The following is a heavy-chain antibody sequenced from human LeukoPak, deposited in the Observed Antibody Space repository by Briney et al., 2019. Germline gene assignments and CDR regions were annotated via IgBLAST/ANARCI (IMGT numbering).Heavy chain of an antibody. D-gene: IGHD4-11*01. Sequence: SVKVSCKASGGTFSSYAIGWVRQAPGQGLEWMGGIIPIFGTANYAQKFQGRVTITADKSTSTAYMELRSLRSDDTAVYYCARINYRPITKFFDFWGQGTLVTVSS. CDR3: ARINYRPITKFFDF. V-gene: IGHV1-69*06. CDR2: IIPIFGTA. J-gene: IGHJ4*02. CDR1: GGTFSSYA.